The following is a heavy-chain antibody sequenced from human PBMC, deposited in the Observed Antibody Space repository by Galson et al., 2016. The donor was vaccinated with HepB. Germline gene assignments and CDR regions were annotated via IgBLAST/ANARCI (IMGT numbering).Heavy chain of an antibody. D-gene: IGHD3-22*01. J-gene: IGHJ4*02. V-gene: IGHV1-18*01. CDR2: ITDYNGNT. Sequence: SVKVSCKASGYTFTSFTIGWVRQAPGQGLEWMGWITDYNGNTNYAQKLQGRVTMTTDTATSIAYMQLRSLRSDDTAVYYCARIGYDNSGYFPDFWGQGTLVTVSS. CDR1: GYTFTSFT. CDR3: ARIGYDNSGYFPDF.